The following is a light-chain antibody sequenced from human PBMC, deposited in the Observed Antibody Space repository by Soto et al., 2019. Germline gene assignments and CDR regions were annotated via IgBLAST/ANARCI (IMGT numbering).Light chain of an antibody. CDR3: QQYDNLRPIT. V-gene: IGKV1-33*01. CDR1: QDISNY. J-gene: IGKJ5*01. Sequence: DIQMTQSPSSLSASVGDRVTITCQASQDISNYLNWYQQKPGKAPKLLIYDASNLETGVPSRFSGSGSGTDFTFTISSLQPEHIATYYCQQYDNLRPITFGQGTRLEIK. CDR2: DAS.